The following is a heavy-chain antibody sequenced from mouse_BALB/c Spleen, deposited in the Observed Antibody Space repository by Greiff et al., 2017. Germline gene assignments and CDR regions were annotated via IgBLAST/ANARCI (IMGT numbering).Heavy chain of an antibody. CDR3: NLITTAAFDY. D-gene: IGHD1-2*01. Sequence: VQLQQSGAELVRSGASVKLSCTASGFNIKDYYMHWVKQRPEQGLEWIGWIDPENGDTEYAPKFQGKATMTADTSSNTAYLQLSSLTSEDTAVYYWNLITTAAFDYWGQGTTLTVSS. V-gene: IGHV14-4*02. CDR1: GFNIKDYY. CDR2: IDPENGDT. J-gene: IGHJ2*01.